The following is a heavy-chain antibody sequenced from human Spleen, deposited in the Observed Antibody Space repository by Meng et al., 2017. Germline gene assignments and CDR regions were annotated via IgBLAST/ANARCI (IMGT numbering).Heavy chain of an antibody. CDR1: GYTFTGYY. J-gene: IGHJ6*02. V-gene: IGHV1-2*06. CDR3: ARVLRAPAAMGYYYYYGMDV. Sequence: ASVKVSCKASGYTFTGYYMHWVRQAPGQGLEWMGRINPNSGGTNYAQKFQGRVTMTRDTSISTAYMELSRLRSDDTAVYYCARVLRAPAAMGYYYYYGMDVWGQGTTVTVSS. CDR2: INPNSGGT. D-gene: IGHD2-2*01.